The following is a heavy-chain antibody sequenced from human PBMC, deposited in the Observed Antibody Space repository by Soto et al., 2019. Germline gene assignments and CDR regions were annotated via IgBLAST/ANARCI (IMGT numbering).Heavy chain of an antibody. CDR2: IKNKNDGGTI. CDR3: TGLWFGEIYNY. Sequence: EVELVESGGGLVKPGGSLTLSCAASGFSFKNAWMNWVRQAPGKGLEWVGRIKNKNDGGTIDYAAFVKGRFTISRDASENTLYLHKNDLKTEDSAVYFCTGLWFGEIYNYWGQGSLVTVSS. J-gene: IGHJ4*01. CDR1: GFSFKNAW. D-gene: IGHD3-10*01. V-gene: IGHV3-15*07.